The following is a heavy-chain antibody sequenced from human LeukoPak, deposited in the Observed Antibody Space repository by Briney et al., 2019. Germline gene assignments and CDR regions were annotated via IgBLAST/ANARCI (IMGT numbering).Heavy chain of an antibody. CDR1: GYTFSNYW. Sequence: GESLKISCQGSGYTFSNYWIGWVRQMPGKGLEWMGIIYPSDSDSRSSPSFQGQVTFSADKSVNTAYLQWSSLRASDTAIYYCARLSITTSLRLYYFDYWGQGTLVTVPS. J-gene: IGHJ4*02. CDR2: IYPSDSDS. V-gene: IGHV5-51*01. CDR3: ARLSITTSLRLYYFDY. D-gene: IGHD2/OR15-2a*01.